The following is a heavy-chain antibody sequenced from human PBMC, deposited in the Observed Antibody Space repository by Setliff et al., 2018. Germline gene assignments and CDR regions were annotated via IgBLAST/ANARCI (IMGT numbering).Heavy chain of an antibody. CDR3: AKALLLGDFDY. J-gene: IGHJ4*02. D-gene: IGHD3-10*01. CDR2: ITGSSGTI. Sequence: GGSLRLSCAASGFMFSICSMNWVRQAPGKGLEWLSYITGSSGTIYYADSVKGRFTISRDNSKNTLYLQMNSLRAEDTAVYYCAKALLLGDFDYWGQGTLVTAPQ. CDR1: GFMFSICS. V-gene: IGHV3-48*01.